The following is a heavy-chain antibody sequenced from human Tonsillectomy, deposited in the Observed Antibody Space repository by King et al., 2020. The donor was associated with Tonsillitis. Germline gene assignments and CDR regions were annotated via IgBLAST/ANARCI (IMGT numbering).Heavy chain of an antibody. J-gene: IGHJ6*03. CDR2: IDPSDAHS. CDR3: ARSEQELSTYYYYYYMDV. Sequence: QLVQSGAEVKKPGESLRISCKGSGYSLTSYWINWVRQMPGKGLEWMGRIDPSDAHSNYIPSFQDHVSFSVDKSIITAYLQWRSLKAPDTAIYYCARSEQELSTYYYYYYMDVWGKGTTVTVSS. V-gene: IGHV5-10-1*03. D-gene: IGHD3-10*01. CDR1: GYSLTSYW.